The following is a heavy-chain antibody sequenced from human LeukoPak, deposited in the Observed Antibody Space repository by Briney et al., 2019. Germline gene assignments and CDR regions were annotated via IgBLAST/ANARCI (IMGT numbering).Heavy chain of an antibody. CDR3: ARGGLGSGSYTFFDY. V-gene: IGHV1-46*01. CDR1: GYTFTSYY. Sequence: AAVKVSCKASGYTFTSYYMHWVRQAPGLGLEWVGIINPNGGGTNYAQKFQGRVTMTRDASTSTVYMELSSLRSDDTAVYYCARGGLGSGSYTFFDYWGQGTLVTVSS. J-gene: IGHJ4*02. D-gene: IGHD1-26*01. CDR2: INPNGGGT.